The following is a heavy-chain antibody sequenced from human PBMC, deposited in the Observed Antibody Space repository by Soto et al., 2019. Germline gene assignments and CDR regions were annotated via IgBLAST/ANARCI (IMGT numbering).Heavy chain of an antibody. CDR2: INTYNGDT. CDR3: ARGYCSFARCPVDF. Sequence: HVQLVQSGDEVMKPGASVKVSCKASGYIFSSFGISWVRQVPGQGLEWMGWINTYNGDTNYAQKFHGRGTMKTDTSTSTAYMELKSLISDDTAVYYCARGYCSFARCPVDFWGLGTPVPVCS. D-gene: IGHD2-15*01. V-gene: IGHV1-18*01. J-gene: IGHJ4*02. CDR1: GYIFSSFG.